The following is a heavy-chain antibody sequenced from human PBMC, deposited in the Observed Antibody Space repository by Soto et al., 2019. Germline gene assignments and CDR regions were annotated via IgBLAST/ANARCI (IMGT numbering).Heavy chain of an antibody. CDR3: ASPQNPSHYYDSSGYYYYYGMDV. Sequence: GASVKVSCKASGGTFSSYAISWVRQAPGQGLEWMGWINAGNGNTKYSQKFQGRVTITRDTSASTAYMELSSLRSEDTAVYYCASPQNPSHYYDSSGYYYYYGMDVWGQGTTVTVSS. J-gene: IGHJ6*02. V-gene: IGHV1-3*01. CDR1: GGTFSSYA. CDR2: INAGNGNT. D-gene: IGHD3-22*01.